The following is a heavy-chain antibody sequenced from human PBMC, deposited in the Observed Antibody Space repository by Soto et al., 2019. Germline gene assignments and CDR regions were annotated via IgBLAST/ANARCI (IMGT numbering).Heavy chain of an antibody. CDR3: ASGTYSSGWFGY. Sequence: GASVKVSCKASGGTFSSYAISWWRQAPGQGLEWMGGIIPIFGTANYAQKFQGRVTITADESTSTAYMELSSLRSEDTAVYYCASGTYSSGWFGYWGQGTLVTVSS. V-gene: IGHV1-69*13. D-gene: IGHD6-19*01. CDR2: IIPIFGTA. CDR1: GGTFSSYA. J-gene: IGHJ5*01.